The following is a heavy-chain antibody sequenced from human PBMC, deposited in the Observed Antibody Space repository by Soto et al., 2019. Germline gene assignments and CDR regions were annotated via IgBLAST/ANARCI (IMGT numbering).Heavy chain of an antibody. D-gene: IGHD3-3*01. Sequence: DVQLVESGGGLVQPGRSLRLSCEASGFTFHDYAMHWVRQAPGKGLEWVSGIFWSTGDTGYADSVKGRFTISRDKAKNSLYLQMNSLSAEDAAVYYCAKDLSPYYIFWSNYPPTEHCFDQWGLGTLVTVSS. CDR2: IFWSTGDT. CDR1: GFTFHDYA. CDR3: AKDLSPYYIFWSNYPPTEHCFDQ. J-gene: IGHJ4*02. V-gene: IGHV3-9*01.